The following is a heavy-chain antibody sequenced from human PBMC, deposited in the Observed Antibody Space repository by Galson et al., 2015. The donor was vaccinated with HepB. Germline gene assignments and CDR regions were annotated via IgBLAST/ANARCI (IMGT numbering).Heavy chain of an antibody. CDR3: ARGLRDYDILTEKKGFDY. CDR2: INPSGGST. V-gene: IGHV1-46*03. CDR1: GYTFTSYY. J-gene: IGHJ4*02. Sequence: SVKVSCKASGYTFTSYYMHWVRQAPGQGLEWMGIINPSGGSTSYAQKFQGRVTMTRDTSTSTVYMELSSLRSEDTAVYYCARGLRDYDILTEKKGFDYWGQGTLVTVSS. D-gene: IGHD3-9*01.